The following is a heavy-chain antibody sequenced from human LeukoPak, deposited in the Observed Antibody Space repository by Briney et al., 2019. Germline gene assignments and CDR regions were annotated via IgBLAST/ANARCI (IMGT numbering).Heavy chain of an antibody. CDR3: ARGPAVVTAVADY. Sequence: PGGSLRLSCVASGFTFSSYWMTWVRQAPGKGLEWVANIKEDGSEKYYVDSVKGRFTISRDNAKNSLYLKMNRLRGEDTAVYYCARGPAVVTAVADYWGQGTLVTVSS. V-gene: IGHV3-7*01. CDR2: IKEDGSEK. D-gene: IGHD6-19*01. J-gene: IGHJ4*02. CDR1: GFTFSSYW.